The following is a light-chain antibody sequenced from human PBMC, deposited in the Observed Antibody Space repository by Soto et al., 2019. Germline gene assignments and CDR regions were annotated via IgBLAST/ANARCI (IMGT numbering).Light chain of an antibody. J-gene: IGLJ2*01. CDR2: GNS. CDR3: QSYDSSLSGSV. V-gene: IGLV1-40*01. CDR1: SSNIGAGYD. Sequence: QSVLTQPPSVSGAPRQRVTISCTGSSSNIGAGYDVHWYQQLPGTAPKLIIYGNSNRPSGVPDRFSGSKSGTSASLAITGLQAEDEADYYCQSYDSSLSGSVFGGGTKLTVL.